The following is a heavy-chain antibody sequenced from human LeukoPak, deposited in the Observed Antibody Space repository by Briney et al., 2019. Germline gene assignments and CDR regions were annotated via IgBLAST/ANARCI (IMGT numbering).Heavy chain of an antibody. J-gene: IGHJ3*02. CDR2: IYYSGST. V-gene: IGHV4-59*01. Sequence: SETLSLTCTVSGGSISGYYWSWIRQPPGKGLEWIGFIYYSGSTNYNPSLKSRVTISVDRSKTHFSLKLSTVTTADTAVYYCARGGMTTIGGAFDIWGQGTMVTVSS. D-gene: IGHD5-24*01. CDR1: GGSISGYY. CDR3: ARGGMTTIGGAFDI.